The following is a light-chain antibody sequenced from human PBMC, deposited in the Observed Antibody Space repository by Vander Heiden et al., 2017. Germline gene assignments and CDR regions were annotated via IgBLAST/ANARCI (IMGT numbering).Light chain of an antibody. CDR2: AAS. J-gene: IGKJ2*01. Sequence: IQMTQSQSSLSASVGDRVTITCRASQSISSYLNWYQQKPGKAPKLLIYAASSLQSGVPSRFSGSGSGTDFTLTISRLQPEDFATYYCQQSDSTLYTFGQGTKMDIK. V-gene: IGKV1-39*01. CDR1: QSISSY. CDR3: QQSDSTLYT.